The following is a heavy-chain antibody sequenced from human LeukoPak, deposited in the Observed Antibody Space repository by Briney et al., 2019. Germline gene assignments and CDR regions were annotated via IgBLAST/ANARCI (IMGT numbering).Heavy chain of an antibody. Sequence: SETLSLTCTVSGGSISSYSWTWVRQPPGKALEWIGYIFYSGSTNYNPSLKSRVAMSIDSSTKQFSLKLSSVTAADTAVYYCARVKIGDSDAFDIWGPGTRVTVSS. CDR3: ARVKIGDSDAFDI. D-gene: IGHD4-17*01. CDR1: GGSISSYS. J-gene: IGHJ3*02. CDR2: IFYSGST. V-gene: IGHV4-59*01.